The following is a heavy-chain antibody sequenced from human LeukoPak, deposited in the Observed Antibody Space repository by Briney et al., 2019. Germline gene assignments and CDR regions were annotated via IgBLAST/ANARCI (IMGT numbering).Heavy chain of an antibody. CDR2: ISSSGSTK. Sequence: GGSLRLSCAASGFTFRTYEMNWVRQAPGMGLEWVSYISSSGSTKYYADSVKGRFTISRDNAKNSLFLQMNSLRAEDTAVYYCARGWDSGYDTYYFDYWGQGTLVTVSS. J-gene: IGHJ4*02. D-gene: IGHD5-12*01. V-gene: IGHV3-48*03. CDR3: ARGWDSGYDTYYFDY. CDR1: GFTFRTYE.